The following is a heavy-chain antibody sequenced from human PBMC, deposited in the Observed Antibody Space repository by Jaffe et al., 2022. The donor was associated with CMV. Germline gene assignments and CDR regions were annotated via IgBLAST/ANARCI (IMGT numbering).Heavy chain of an antibody. CDR3: ARDGGEDQKNAFDL. CDR1: GYSFTFFS. CDR2: IHPGGGTT. D-gene: IGHD2-21*01. J-gene: IGHJ3*01. V-gene: IGHV1-46*01. Sequence: QVQLVQSGAEVKKPGASVRISCKTSGYSFTFFSMHWVRQAPGQGLEWMGIIHPGGGTTSHEQKIQDRFTLTRDTSTSTVYMELRNLRSDDTAVYYCARDGGEDQKNAFDLWGQGTMVIVTS.